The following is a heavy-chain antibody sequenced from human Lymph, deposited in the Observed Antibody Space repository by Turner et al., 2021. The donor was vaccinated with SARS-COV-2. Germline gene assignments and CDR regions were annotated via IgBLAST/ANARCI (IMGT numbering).Heavy chain of an antibody. Sequence: QVQLVQSGAEVKKPGASAKVSCMASRYTSTSYSMHWVRQAPGQGLEWMGIITPSGGSTSYAQKFQGRVTMTSDTSTSTVYMELSSLGSEDTAVYYWARDSAFLPSKSWFDPWGQGTLVTVSS. J-gene: IGHJ5*02. D-gene: IGHD1-26*01. V-gene: IGHV1-46*01. CDR2: ITPSGGST. CDR1: RYTSTSYS. CDR3: ARDSAFLPSKSWFDP.